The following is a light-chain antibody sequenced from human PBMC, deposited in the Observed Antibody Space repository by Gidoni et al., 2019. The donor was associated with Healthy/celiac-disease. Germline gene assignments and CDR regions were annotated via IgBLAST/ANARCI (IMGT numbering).Light chain of an antibody. J-gene: IGLJ2*01. CDR1: SSDVGSYNL. V-gene: IGLV2-23*02. CDR2: AVS. Sequence: QSALTQPASVSGSPGQSTTISCTGTSSDVGSYNLVSWYQQHPGKAPKLMIYAVSKRPSGVSNRFSGSKSGNTASLTISGLQAEDEADYYCCSYAGTVVFGGGTTLTVL. CDR3: CSYAGTVV.